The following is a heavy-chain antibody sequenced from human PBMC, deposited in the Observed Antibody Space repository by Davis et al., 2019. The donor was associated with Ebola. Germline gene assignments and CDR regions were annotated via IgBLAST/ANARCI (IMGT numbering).Heavy chain of an antibody. V-gene: IGHV3-48*04. D-gene: IGHD5-24*01. Sequence: GESLKISCAASGFTFSSYSMNWVRQAPGKGLEWVSYISSSSSTIYYADSVKGRFTISRDNAKNSLYLQMNSLRAEDTAVYYCARDPGDGYSFFDYWGQGTLVTVSS. J-gene: IGHJ4*02. CDR1: GFTFSSYS. CDR2: ISSSSSTI. CDR3: ARDPGDGYSFFDY.